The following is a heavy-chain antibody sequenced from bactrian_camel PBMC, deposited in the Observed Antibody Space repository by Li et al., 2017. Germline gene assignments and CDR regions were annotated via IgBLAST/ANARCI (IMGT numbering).Heavy chain of an antibody. Sequence: VQLVESGGGLVQPGESLRLSCEASAFTFRRVAMMWVRQAQGKGLEWVSGINSAGITTYYQESMKGRFTISRDNAKDTLYLEMNSLKPEDTAMYYCASGGLHCAWDYWGQGTQVTVS. D-gene: IGHD1*01. V-gene: IGHV3S40*01. J-gene: IGHJ4*01. CDR2: INSAGITT. CDR3: ASGGLHCAWDY. CDR1: AFTFRRVA.